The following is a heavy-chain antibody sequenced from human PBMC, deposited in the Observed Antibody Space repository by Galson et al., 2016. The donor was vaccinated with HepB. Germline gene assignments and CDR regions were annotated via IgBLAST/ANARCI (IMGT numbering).Heavy chain of an antibody. CDR3: ARIKRPASGDYAFDS. CDR2: VYHSGTT. J-gene: IGHJ4*02. CDR1: GGSVNSGSHY. V-gene: IGHV4-61*01. Sequence: TLSLTCTVSGGSVNSGSHYWSWIRQPPGKTLEWIGYVYHSGTTNYNPSLKSRLTVSVDTSKNQFSLTLTSVTAADTAVYFCARIKRPASGDYAFDSWGQGTLVTVSS. D-gene: IGHD4-17*01.